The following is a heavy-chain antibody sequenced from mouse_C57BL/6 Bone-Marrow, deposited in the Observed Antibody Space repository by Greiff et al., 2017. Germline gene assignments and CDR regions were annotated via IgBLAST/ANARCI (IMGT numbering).Heavy chain of an antibody. CDR1: GFNIKDYY. J-gene: IGHJ3*01. Sequence: EVMLVESGAELVKPGASVKLSCTASGFNIKDYYMHWVKQRTEQGLEWIGRIDPEDGETKYAPKFQGKATITADTSSNTAYLQLSSLTSEDTAVYYCARNSLITTVVAKAYWGQGTLVTVSA. D-gene: IGHD1-1*01. CDR2: IDPEDGET. V-gene: IGHV14-2*01. CDR3: ARNSLITTVVAKAY.